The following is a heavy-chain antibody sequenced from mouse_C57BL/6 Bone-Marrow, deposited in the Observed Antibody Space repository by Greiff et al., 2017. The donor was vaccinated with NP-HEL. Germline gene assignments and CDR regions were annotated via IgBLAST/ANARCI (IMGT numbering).Heavy chain of an antibody. CDR1: GYTFTSYW. Sequence: VQLQQPGAELVMPGASVKLSCKASGYTFTSYWMHWVKQRPGQGLEWIGEIDPSDSYTNYNQKFKGKSTLTVDKSSSTAYMQLSSLTSEDSAVYYCARRMRGTGYYFDYWGQGTTLTVSS. J-gene: IGHJ2*01. CDR2: IDPSDSYT. D-gene: IGHD3-1*01. V-gene: IGHV1-69*01. CDR3: ARRMRGTGYYFDY.